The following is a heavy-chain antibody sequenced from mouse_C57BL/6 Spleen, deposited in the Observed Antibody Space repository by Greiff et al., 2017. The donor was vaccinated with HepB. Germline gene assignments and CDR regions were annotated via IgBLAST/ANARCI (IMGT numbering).Heavy chain of an antibody. V-gene: IGHV1-69*01. CDR1: GYTFTSYW. J-gene: IGHJ4*01. D-gene: IGHD1-1*01. CDR2: IDPSDSYT. CDR3: ARRDSQNYGSRDYAMDY. Sequence: QVQLQQPGAELVMPGASVKLSCKASGYTFTSYWMHWVKQRPGQGLEWIGEIDPSDSYTNYNQKFKGKSTLTVDKSSSTAYMKLSSLTSEDSAVYDCARRDSQNYGSRDYAMDYWGQGTSVTVSS.